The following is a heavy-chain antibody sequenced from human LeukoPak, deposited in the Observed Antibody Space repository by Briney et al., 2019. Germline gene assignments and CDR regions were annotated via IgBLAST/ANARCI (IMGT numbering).Heavy chain of an antibody. V-gene: IGHV4-4*07. CDR2: IYISGST. D-gene: IGHD2-15*01. J-gene: IGHJ4*02. Sequence: SETLSLTCTVSGGSISTNHYWNWIRQPAGKGLEWIGRIYISGSTNYNPSLQSRITVSVDTSKNQFSLKLRSVTPADTAVYYCARVSGGSHLLDYWGQGTLVIVSS. CDR1: GGSISTNHY. CDR3: ARVSGGSHLLDY.